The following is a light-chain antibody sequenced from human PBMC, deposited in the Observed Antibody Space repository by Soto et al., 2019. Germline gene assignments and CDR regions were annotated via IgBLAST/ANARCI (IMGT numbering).Light chain of an antibody. CDR3: MQSKQLPPT. J-gene: IGKJ5*01. V-gene: IGKV2D-29*02. Sequence: DVVMTQTPLSLSVAPGQPASISCKSSQSLLHITGETFLFWYLQKPGQSPQLLIYEVSTRVSGVPDRFSGSGSGTDFTLEISRVETDDVGIYYFMQSKQLPPTFGQGTRLGIE. CDR1: QSLLHITGETF. CDR2: EVS.